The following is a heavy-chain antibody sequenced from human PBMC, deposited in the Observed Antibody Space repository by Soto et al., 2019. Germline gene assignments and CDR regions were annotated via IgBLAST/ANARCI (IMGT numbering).Heavy chain of an antibody. CDR3: AKAAYSGYDLAGP. J-gene: IGHJ5*02. CDR1: GFTFSSHA. V-gene: IGHV3-23*01. CDR2: ISGSGGRA. Sequence: EGSLRLSCAASGFTFSSHAMSWVRQAPGKGLEWVSSISGSGGRAYSAVSVKGRLPISRDISKNTVYLQMNSLRAEDTAVYYSAKAAYSGYDLAGPWGVGTVITVSA. D-gene: IGHD5-12*01.